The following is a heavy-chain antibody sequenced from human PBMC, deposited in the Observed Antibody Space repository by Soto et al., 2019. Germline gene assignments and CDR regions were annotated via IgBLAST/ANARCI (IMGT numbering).Heavy chain of an antibody. Sequence: ASVKVSCKASGYTFTGYYMHWVRQAPGQGLEWMGWINPNSGGTNYAQKFQGRVTMTRDTSISTAYMELSRLRSDDTAVYYCARDLHHTYYYDSSGYYYYYYGMDVWGQGTTVTVS. J-gene: IGHJ6*02. D-gene: IGHD3-22*01. CDR1: GYTFTGYY. V-gene: IGHV1-2*02. CDR2: INPNSGGT. CDR3: ARDLHHTYYYDSSGYYYYYYGMDV.